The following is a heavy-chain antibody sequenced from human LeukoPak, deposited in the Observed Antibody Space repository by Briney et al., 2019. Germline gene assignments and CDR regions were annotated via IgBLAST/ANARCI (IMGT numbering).Heavy chain of an antibody. CDR1: GGSISSYY. D-gene: IGHD3-22*01. Sequence: PSETLSLTCIVSGGSISSYYWSWIRQSPGKGLEWIGYIYYGGRSSYNPSLKSRVTISVDTSKSQFSLRLSSVTAADTAVYYCARGSSGNSFPFDYWGQGTLVTVSS. V-gene: IGHV4-59*12. CDR2: IYYGGRS. CDR3: ARGSSGNSFPFDY. J-gene: IGHJ4*02.